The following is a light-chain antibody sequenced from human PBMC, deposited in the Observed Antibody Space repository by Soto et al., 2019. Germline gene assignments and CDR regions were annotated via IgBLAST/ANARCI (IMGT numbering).Light chain of an antibody. CDR1: SGDVGGYDY. V-gene: IGLV2-14*01. CDR2: EVT. J-gene: IGLJ1*01. CDR3: SSHTSGNTRV. Sequence: QSVLTQPASGSGAPGQSIAISCTGTSGDVGGYDYVSWYQQHPDKAPKLMIYEVTKRPSWVSNRFSGSKSGNTASLTISGLQPEDEADYYCSSHTSGNTRVFGSGTKVTVL.